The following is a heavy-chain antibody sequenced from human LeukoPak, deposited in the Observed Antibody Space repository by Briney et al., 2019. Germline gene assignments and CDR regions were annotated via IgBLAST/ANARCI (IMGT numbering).Heavy chain of an antibody. Sequence: PGESLKISCKSSGYSFSSYWIGWVRQMPGKGLGWMGIIYVGDSDTRYSPPFEGQVTISADKSISTAYLQWSSLKASDTAMYYCAAPSSMLVHDYYYYMDVWGKGTTVTVSS. CDR3: AAPSSMLVHDYYYYMDV. CDR1: GYSFSSYW. V-gene: IGHV5-51*01. CDR2: IYVGDSDT. J-gene: IGHJ6*03. D-gene: IGHD6-13*01.